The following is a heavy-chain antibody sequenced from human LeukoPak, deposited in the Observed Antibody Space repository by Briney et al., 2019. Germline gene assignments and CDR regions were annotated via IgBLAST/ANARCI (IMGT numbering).Heavy chain of an antibody. CDR3: AKGSLQHDAFDI. CDR2: ISYDGSNK. V-gene: IGHV3-30*18. CDR1: GFTFSGYG. D-gene: IGHD5-24*01. Sequence: GRSLRLSCAASGFTFSGYGMHWVRQAPGKGLEWVAVISYDGSNKYYADSVKGRFTISRDNSKNTLYLQMNSLRAEDTAVYYCAKGSLQHDAFDIWGQGTMVTVSS. J-gene: IGHJ3*02.